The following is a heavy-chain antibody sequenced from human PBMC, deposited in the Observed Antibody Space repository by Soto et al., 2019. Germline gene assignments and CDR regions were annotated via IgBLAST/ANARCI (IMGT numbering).Heavy chain of an antibody. J-gene: IGHJ1*01. CDR2: ISNDGSS. Sequence: EVQLVESGGGLVQPGGSLRLSCVASGFTFSSYWMHWVRKAPGKGLVWVSSISNDGSSIYADPVKGRFTISRDNAKNTLYLQTNRLRAEDTAVYYCAKLPNKSPQKWGQGTLLIVSP. CDR3: AKLPNKSPQK. V-gene: IGHV3-74*01. CDR1: GFTFSSYW. D-gene: IGHD2-21*01.